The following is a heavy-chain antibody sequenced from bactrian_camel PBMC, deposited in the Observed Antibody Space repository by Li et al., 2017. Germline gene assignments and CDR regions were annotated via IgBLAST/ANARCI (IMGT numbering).Heavy chain of an antibody. D-gene: IGHD5*01. CDR2: INTGGDST. CDR1: GLTFSTYD. J-gene: IGHJ4*01. V-gene: IGHV3S1*01. Sequence: HVQLVESGGGLAQPGGSLSLSCAASGLTFSTYDMSWVRKAPGKGLEWVAGINTGGDSTFYADSVNGRFTIPRDNSKNTLYLHMSGLRTDDTAVYYCATGRPLGVRDYNYWGQGTQVTVS. CDR3: ATGRPLGVRDYNY.